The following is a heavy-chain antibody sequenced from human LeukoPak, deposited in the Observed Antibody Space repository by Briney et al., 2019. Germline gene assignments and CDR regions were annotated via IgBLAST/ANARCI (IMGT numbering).Heavy chain of an antibody. CDR1: GYTFTGYY. CDR2: IHPNSGGT. J-gene: IGHJ4*02. V-gene: IGHV1-2*06. D-gene: IGHD3-3*01. CDR3: ARDPAIFGVVSWYYFDY. Sequence: ASVKVSCKASGYTFTGYYMHWVRHAPGQGLEWMGRIHPNSGGTNYAQKFQGRVNKTRDTSISTAYMELSRLRSDDTAVYYCARDPAIFGVVSWYYFDYWGQGTLVTVSS.